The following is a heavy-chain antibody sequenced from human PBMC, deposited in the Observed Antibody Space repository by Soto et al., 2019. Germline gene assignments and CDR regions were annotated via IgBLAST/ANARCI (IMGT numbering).Heavy chain of an antibody. D-gene: IGHD1-26*01. J-gene: IGHJ5*02. CDR3: CRDGVGATPLGWFDP. CDR1: GYTFIGYY. Sequence: QVQFVQSGAEVKKPGASVKVSCKASGYTFIGYYIHWVRQAPGQGLEWMGRINPRSGDTTYAQKFQGRLTMTRDTSSSTAYIELSSLRSDDTAVYYCCRDGVGATPLGWFDPWGQGSLVTVSS. CDR2: INPRSGDT. V-gene: IGHV1-2*06.